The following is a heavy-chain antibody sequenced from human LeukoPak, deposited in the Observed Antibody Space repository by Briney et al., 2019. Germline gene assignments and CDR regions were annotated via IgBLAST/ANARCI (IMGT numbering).Heavy chain of an antibody. CDR2: ISDSSSLT. J-gene: IGHJ6*02. D-gene: IGHD3-10*01. Sequence: GGSLRLSCAASGCTFSSFGMNWVRQAPGKGLEWVSYISDSSSLTYYADSVKGRFTIPRDNAKNSLSLQLNSLRDEDTAVYFCAKVIRGGYGMDVWGQGTTVTVSS. CDR3: AKVIRGGYGMDV. CDR1: GCTFSSFG. V-gene: IGHV3-48*02.